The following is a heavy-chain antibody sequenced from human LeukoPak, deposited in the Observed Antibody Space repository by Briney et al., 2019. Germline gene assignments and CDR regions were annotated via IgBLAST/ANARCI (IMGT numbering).Heavy chain of an antibody. CDR3: AIFFNSGSFPHY. D-gene: IGHD1-26*01. J-gene: IGHJ4*02. V-gene: IGHV3-30-3*01. Sequence: PGRSLRLSCAASGFTFSSYAMRWIRQDPGKGLEWVAVISYDGSNKYYADSVKGRFTISRDNSKNTLYLQMNSLRAEDTAVYYCAIFFNSGSFPHYWGQGTLVTVSS. CDR1: GFTFSSYA. CDR2: ISYDGSNK.